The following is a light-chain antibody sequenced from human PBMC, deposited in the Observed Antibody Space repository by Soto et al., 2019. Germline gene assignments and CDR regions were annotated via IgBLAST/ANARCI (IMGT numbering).Light chain of an antibody. CDR1: SGHSSYA. CDR2: LHNDGRH. CDR3: QTWGTGIVI. Sequence: QLVLTQSPSASASLGASVNLTCTLSSGHSSYAIAWHQQQPGKGPRYLMKLHNDGRHNKGDGIPGRFSGSSSGAERYLTISSLQSEDEADYYCQTWGTGIVIFGGGTKLTV. V-gene: IGLV4-69*01. J-gene: IGLJ2*01.